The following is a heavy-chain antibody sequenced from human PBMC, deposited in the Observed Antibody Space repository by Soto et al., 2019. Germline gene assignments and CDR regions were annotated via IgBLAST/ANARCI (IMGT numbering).Heavy chain of an antibody. CDR1: GFTFEDYA. V-gene: IGHV3-9*01. J-gene: IGHJ3*02. Sequence: PGGSLRLSCAASGFTFEDYAIHWVRQAPGKGLEWVSGISWNSGSIGYADSVKGRFTISRDNAKNSLYLQMNSLRAEDTALYYCAKVLRGDDAFDIWGQGTMVTVSS. CDR2: ISWNSGSI. CDR3: AKVLRGDDAFDI. D-gene: IGHD3-16*01.